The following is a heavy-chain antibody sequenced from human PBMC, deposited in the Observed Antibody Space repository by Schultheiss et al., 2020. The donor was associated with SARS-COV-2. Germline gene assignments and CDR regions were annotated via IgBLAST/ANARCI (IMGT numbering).Heavy chain of an antibody. D-gene: IGHD3-3*01. V-gene: IGHV3-23*01. CDR1: GFTFSSYA. CDR2: ISGSGGST. J-gene: IGHJ3*02. CDR3: ASTTISYDFWSGYEDDAFDI. Sequence: GESLKISCAASGFTFSSYAMSWVRQAPGKGLEWVSAISGSGGSTYYADSVKGRFTISRDNSKNTLYLQMNSLRAEDTAVYYCASTTISYDFWSGYEDDAFDIWGQGTMVTVSS.